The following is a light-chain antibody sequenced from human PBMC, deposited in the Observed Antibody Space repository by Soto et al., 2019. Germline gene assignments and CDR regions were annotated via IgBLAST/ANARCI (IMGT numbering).Light chain of an antibody. Sequence: QSVLTQPPSVSGAPGQRVTISCAGSSSNIGSGYDVHWYQQLPGTAPKLLIYENTNRPSGVPDRFSGSKSGTSASLAITGLQAEDEADYHCQSYDISLSAYVFGTGTKVTVL. V-gene: IGLV1-40*01. CDR1: SSNIGSGYD. J-gene: IGLJ1*01. CDR3: QSYDISLSAYV. CDR2: ENT.